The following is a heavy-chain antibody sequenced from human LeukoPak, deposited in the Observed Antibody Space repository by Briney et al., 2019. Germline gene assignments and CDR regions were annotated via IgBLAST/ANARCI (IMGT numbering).Heavy chain of an antibody. CDR1: GFTFDDYG. J-gene: IGHJ6*03. D-gene: IGHD3-9*01. CDR2: IPWNGDTT. V-gene: IGHV3-20*04. Sequence: GGSLRLSCAASGFTFDDYGMNWVRQAPGKGLEWISGIPWNGDTTNYAASVEGGFTISRDNAKNSLYLQMNSLRAEDTALYYCARGLRYYYYYYMDVWGKGTTVTVSS. CDR3: ARGLRYYYYYYMDV.